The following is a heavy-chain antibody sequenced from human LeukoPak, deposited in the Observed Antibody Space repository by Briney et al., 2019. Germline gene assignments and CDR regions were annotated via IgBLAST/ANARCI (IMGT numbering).Heavy chain of an antibody. D-gene: IGHD1-14*01. CDR2: IWYDGSNK. CDR1: GFTFSSYG. CDR3: AREPYRRAPNYYYYGMDV. Sequence: GGSLRLSCAASGFTFSSYGMHWVRQAPGKGLEWVAVIWYDGSNKYYADSVKGRFTISRDNSKNTLYLKMNSLRAEDTAVYYCAREPYRRAPNYYYYGMDVWGQGTTVTVSS. J-gene: IGHJ6*02. V-gene: IGHV3-33*08.